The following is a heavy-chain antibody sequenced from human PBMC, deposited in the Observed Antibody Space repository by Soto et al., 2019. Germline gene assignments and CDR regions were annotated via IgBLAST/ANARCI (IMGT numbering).Heavy chain of an antibody. CDR3: ARGGLTPRPVQYNYYAQDV. V-gene: IGHV4-34*01. D-gene: IGHD6-6*01. Sequence: SETLSLTCAVSGGSLSGHYWHWIRQPPGKGMEWIGEIYHTGSTNYNPSLKSRVTISVDTSKNQFSLKFSSMTAADTAVYYCARGGLTPRPVQYNYYAQDVRGQGTTATVSS. CDR2: IYHTGST. J-gene: IGHJ6*02. CDR1: GGSLSGHY.